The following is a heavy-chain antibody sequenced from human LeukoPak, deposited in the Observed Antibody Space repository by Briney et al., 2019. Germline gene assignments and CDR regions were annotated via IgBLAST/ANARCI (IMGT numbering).Heavy chain of an antibody. J-gene: IGHJ6*02. CDR3: ATVGRESSGWFRVRGPYYYYGMDV. D-gene: IGHD6-19*01. CDR1: GYTLTELS. CDR2: FDPEDGET. V-gene: IGHV1-24*01. Sequence: ASVKLSCKVSGYTLTELSMHWVRQAPGKGLEWMGGFDPEDGETIYAQKFQGRVTMTEDTSTDTAYMELSSLRSEDTAVYYCATVGRESSGWFRVRGPYYYYGMDVWGQGTAVTVSS.